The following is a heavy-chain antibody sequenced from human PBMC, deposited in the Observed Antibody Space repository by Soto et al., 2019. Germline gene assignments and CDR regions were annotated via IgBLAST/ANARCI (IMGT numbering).Heavy chain of an antibody. CDR2: MNTNSGDT. CDR1: GYTFTNYD. Sequence: QVHLVQSGAEVKRPGASVTVSCRASGYTFTNYDINWVRQATGQGLEWMGWMNTNSGDTGYAQNFQGRVTITRNTSTSTAYMELSSLRSDDTAVYYCARAPLVGFSEWLPVYYNWFDPWGQGTLVTVSS. J-gene: IGHJ5*02. CDR3: ARAPLVGFSEWLPVYYNWFDP. V-gene: IGHV1-8*01. D-gene: IGHD3-3*01.